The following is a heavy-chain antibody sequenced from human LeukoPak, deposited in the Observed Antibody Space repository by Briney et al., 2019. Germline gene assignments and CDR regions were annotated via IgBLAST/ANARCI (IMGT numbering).Heavy chain of an antibody. J-gene: IGHJ5*02. Sequence: GGSLRLSCAASGFTFSSYAMHWVRQAPGKGLEWVAVISYDGSNKYYTDSVKGRFTISRDNSKNTLYLQMNSLRAEDTAVYYCARDVGYCSGGSCFNWFDPWGQGTLVTVSP. CDR3: ARDVGYCSGGSCFNWFDP. CDR2: ISYDGSNK. D-gene: IGHD2-15*01. CDR1: GFTFSSYA. V-gene: IGHV3-30-3*01.